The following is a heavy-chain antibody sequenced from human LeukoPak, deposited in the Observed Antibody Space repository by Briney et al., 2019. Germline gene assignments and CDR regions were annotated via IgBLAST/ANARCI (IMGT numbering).Heavy chain of an antibody. V-gene: IGHV3-21*01. CDR2: ISSSSSYI. D-gene: IGHD5-24*01. CDR1: GFTFSSHG. Sequence: GGSLRLSCGASGFTFSSHGMNWVRQAPGKGLEWVSSISSSSSYIYYADSVKGRFTISRDNAKNSLYLRMNSLRAEDTAVYYCARDSGMANYYYYMDVWGKGTTVTVSS. CDR3: ARDSGMANYYYYMDV. J-gene: IGHJ6*03.